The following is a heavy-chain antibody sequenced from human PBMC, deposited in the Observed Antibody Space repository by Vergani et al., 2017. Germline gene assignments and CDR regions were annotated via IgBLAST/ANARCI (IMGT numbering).Heavy chain of an antibody. D-gene: IGHD2-2*02. CDR2: ISGSGGST. CDR3: AKGSCSSTSCYMGALDY. V-gene: IGHV3-23*01. Sequence: EVQLLESGGGLVQPGGSLRLSCAASGFTFSSYAMSWVRQAPGKGLEWVSAISGSGGSTYYADSVKGRFTIARDNSKNTLYLQMNSLRAEDTAVYYCAKGSCSSTSCYMGALDYWGQGTLVTVSS. J-gene: IGHJ4*02. CDR1: GFTFSSYA.